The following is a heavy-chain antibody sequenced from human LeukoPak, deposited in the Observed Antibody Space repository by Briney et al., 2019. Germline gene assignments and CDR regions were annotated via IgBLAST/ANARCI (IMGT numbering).Heavy chain of an antibody. J-gene: IGHJ6*02. CDR2: NRSKANSYAT. V-gene: IGHV3-73*01. CDR3: TMITIGSGMDV. Sequence: SGGSLRLSCAASGFTFSGSAMHWVRQASGKGLEWVGRNRSKANSYATAYAASVKGRFTISRDDSKDTAYLQMNSLKTEDTAVYYCTMITIGSGMDVWGQGTTVTVS. CDR1: GFTFSGSA. D-gene: IGHD3-9*01.